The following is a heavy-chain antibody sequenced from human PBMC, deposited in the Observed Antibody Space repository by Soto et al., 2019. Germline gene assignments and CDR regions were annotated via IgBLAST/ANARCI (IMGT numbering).Heavy chain of an antibody. CDR1: GFTFSSYW. V-gene: IGHV3-7*04. CDR2: IKQDGSEK. J-gene: IGHJ6*04. D-gene: IGHD3-22*01. CDR3: ARYYYDSSGYRAAYYYYYYGMDV. Sequence: PGGSLRLSCAASGFTFSSYWMSWVRQAPGKGLEWVANIKQDGSEKYYVDSVKGRFTISRDNAKNSLYLQMNSLRAEDTAVYYCARYYYDSSGYRAAYYYYYYGMDVWGERTTVTVPS.